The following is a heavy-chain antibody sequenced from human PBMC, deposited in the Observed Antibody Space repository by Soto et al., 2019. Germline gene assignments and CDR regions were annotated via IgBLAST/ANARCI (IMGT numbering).Heavy chain of an antibody. CDR2: IGAYNGYT. CDR1: GYTFSHSG. Sequence: ASVKVSCKASGYTFSHSGINWVRQAPGQGPEWMGWIGAYNGYTNYEQKFQGRVTMTTDTSTGTGSMEVRSLTADYSAVNYCARPLLGLAGTHYRYCAMKVSGRGNTVTVSS. V-gene: IGHV1-18*04. CDR3: ARPLLGLAGTHYRYCAMKV. J-gene: IGHJ6*03. D-gene: IGHD6-13*01.